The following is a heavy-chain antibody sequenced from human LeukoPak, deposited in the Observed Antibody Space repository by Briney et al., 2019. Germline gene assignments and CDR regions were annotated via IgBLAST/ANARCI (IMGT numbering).Heavy chain of an antibody. CDR2: IYYSGST. Sequence: PSETLSLTCTVSGGSISSGGYYWGWIRQPPGKGLEWIGSIYYSGSTYYNPSLKSRVTISVDTSKNQFSLKLCSVTAADTAVYYCARHVSSSWYLSGYYGMDVWGQGTTVTVSS. CDR3: ARHVSSSWYLSGYYGMDV. D-gene: IGHD6-13*01. V-gene: IGHV4-39*01. J-gene: IGHJ6*02. CDR1: GGSISSGGYY.